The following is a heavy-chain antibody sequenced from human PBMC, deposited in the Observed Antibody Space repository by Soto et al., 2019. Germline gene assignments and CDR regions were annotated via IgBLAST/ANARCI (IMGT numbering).Heavy chain of an antibody. D-gene: IGHD6-19*01. Sequence: SETLSLTCTVSGGSISSSSYYWGWIRQPPGKGLEWIGSIYYSGSTYYNPSLKSRVTISVDTSKNQFSLKLSSVTAADTAVYYCARLINRHPYSGWYYFDYWGQGTLVTVSS. CDR2: IYYSGST. J-gene: IGHJ4*02. CDR3: ARLINRHPYSGWYYFDY. CDR1: GGSISSSSYY. V-gene: IGHV4-39*01.